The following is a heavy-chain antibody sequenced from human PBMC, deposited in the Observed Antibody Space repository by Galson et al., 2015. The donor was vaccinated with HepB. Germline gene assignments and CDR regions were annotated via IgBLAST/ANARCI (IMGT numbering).Heavy chain of an antibody. D-gene: IGHD5-18*01. V-gene: IGHV3-30*04. CDR1: EFTFTNYA. CDR2: ISFDGNSK. CDR3: ARDSDGRRGYSYGYFDY. Sequence: SLRLSCAASEFTFTNYAIHWVRQAPGKGLEWVAVISFDGNSKYYADSVKGRFTISRDNSKNTLYLQMDSLRAEDTALYYCARDSDGRRGYSYGYFDYWGQGTLVTVSS. J-gene: IGHJ4*02.